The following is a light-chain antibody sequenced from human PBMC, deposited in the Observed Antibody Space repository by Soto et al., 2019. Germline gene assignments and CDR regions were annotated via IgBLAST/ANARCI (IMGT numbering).Light chain of an antibody. J-gene: IGLJ1*01. V-gene: IGLV1-51*01. CDR3: GSWDSSLSAYV. Sequence: QSVLTQPPSVCAAPGQKGTISCSGSGSNIGGNSVSWYQQLPGTDPKLLIYDDNKRPSGIPDRFSGSKSGTSATLGITGFQTGDEADYYCGSWDSSLSAYVFGTGTKV. CDR1: GSNIGGNS. CDR2: DDN.